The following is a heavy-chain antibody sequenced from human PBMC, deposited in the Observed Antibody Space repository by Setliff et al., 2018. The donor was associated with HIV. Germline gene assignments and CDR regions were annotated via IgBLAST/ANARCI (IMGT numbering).Heavy chain of an antibody. CDR1: EFTFSGHW. CDR2: IKQDGSEK. Sequence: GGSLRLSCAASEFTFSGHWMSWVRQAPGKGLEWVANIKQDGSEKNYVDFVKGRFTISRDNAKNSLYLQMNSLRAEDTAVYYCARTYYYDASGWYDAWGQGTLVTVSS. D-gene: IGHD3-22*01. CDR3: ARTYYYDASGWYDA. V-gene: IGHV3-7*03. J-gene: IGHJ5*02.